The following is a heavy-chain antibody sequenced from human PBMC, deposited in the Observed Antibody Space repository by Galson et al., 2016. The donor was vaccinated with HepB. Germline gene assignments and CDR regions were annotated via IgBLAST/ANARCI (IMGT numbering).Heavy chain of an antibody. CDR3: AREVIATRRGVRHFDY. V-gene: IGHV4-31*03. CDR1: GASISSGGYY. D-gene: IGHD6-6*01. J-gene: IGHJ4*02. Sequence: TLSLTCTVSGASISSGGYYWSWIRQLPGKGLEWIGYIYHSGSTNYNPSLRSRLTISLDTSKNQFSLNLSSVTAADTAVYYCAREVIATRRGVRHFDYWGQGTLVTVSS. CDR2: IYHSGST.